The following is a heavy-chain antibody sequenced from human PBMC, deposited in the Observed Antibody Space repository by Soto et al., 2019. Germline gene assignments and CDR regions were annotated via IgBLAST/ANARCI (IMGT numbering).Heavy chain of an antibody. CDR2: IYYSGST. V-gene: IGHV4-59*08. J-gene: IGHJ5*02. CDR1: GGSISSYY. D-gene: IGHD3-10*01. Sequence: SETLSLTCTVSGGSISSYYWSWIRQPPGKGLEWIGYIYYSGSTNYNPSLKSRVTISVDTSKNQFSLKLSSVTAADTAVYYCARHESGSYYVPPRGWFDPWGQGTLVTVSS. CDR3: ARHESGSYYVPPRGWFDP.